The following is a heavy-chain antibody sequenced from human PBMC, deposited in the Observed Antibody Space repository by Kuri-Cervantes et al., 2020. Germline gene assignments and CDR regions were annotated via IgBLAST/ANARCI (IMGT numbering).Heavy chain of an antibody. D-gene: IGHD3-10*01. CDR2: IGTASDT. J-gene: IGHJ6*02. V-gene: IGHV3-13*01. Sequence: GESLKISCAASGFPINSHDMHWVRQATGKGPEWVSAIGTASDTFYVGSVKGRFTISREDAKNSLYLQMNDLRAGDTAVYYCARERVRGPTAHYGMDVWGQGTTVTVSS. CDR3: ARERVRGPTAHYGMDV. CDR1: GFPINSHD.